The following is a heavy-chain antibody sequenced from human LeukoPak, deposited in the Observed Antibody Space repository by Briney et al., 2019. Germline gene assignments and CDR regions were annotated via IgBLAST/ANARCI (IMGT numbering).Heavy chain of an antibody. D-gene: IGHD4-17*01. CDR1: GFTFNNYA. V-gene: IGHV3-23*01. J-gene: IGHJ4*02. Sequence: GGFLRLSCAASGFTFNNYAMNWVRQAPGKGLEWVSSISGGGETAYYADSAKGRFTISRDNSQNTLYLQMNSLRAEDTAVYYCARDYADYVGYFFFDYWGQGTLVTVSS. CDR3: ARDYADYVGYFFFDY. CDR2: ISGGGETA.